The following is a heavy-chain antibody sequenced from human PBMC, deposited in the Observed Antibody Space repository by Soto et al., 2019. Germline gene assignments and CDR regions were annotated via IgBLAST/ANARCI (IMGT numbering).Heavy chain of an antibody. V-gene: IGHV4-31*03. D-gene: IGHD3-3*01. CDR1: GGSISSGGYY. CDR2: IYYSGST. CDR3: AREIRYYGFWSGMDV. J-gene: IGHJ6*02. Sequence: SETLSLTCTVSGGSISSGGYYWSWIRQHPGKGLEWIGYIYYSGSTYYNPSLKSRVTISVDTSKNQFSLKLSSVTAADTAVYYCAREIRYYGFWSGMDVWGQGTTVTVYS.